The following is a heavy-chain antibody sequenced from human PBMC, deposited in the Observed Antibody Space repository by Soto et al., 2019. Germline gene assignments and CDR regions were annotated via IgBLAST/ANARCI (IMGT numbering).Heavy chain of an antibody. CDR3: ARHAIEAVAGTGNNYFDP. V-gene: IGHV4-39*01. CDR2: IYFDGGT. J-gene: IGHJ5*02. D-gene: IGHD6-19*01. Sequence: QLQLQESGPGLVKPSETLSLTCTVSGDSIRSSNFYWGWIRQPPGKGLGWIGSIYFDGGTYYNPSLKSRVTISVDTSKNQFSLKLTSVNAADTAVYYCARHAIEAVAGTGNNYFDPWGQGTLVTVSS. CDR1: GDSIRSSNFY.